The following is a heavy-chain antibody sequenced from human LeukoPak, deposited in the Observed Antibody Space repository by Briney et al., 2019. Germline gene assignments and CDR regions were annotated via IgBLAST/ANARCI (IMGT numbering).Heavy chain of an antibody. Sequence: GGSLRLSCVGSELTFSTYPMSWVRQAPGKGLEWVSAISGSGGSTFYADSVKGRFTISRDNSKNTLFLQMNSPGAEDTAIYYCATRGKDGYNANYYGMDVWGQGTTVTVSS. V-gene: IGHV3-23*01. CDR3: ATRGKDGYNANYYGMDV. CDR2: ISGSGGST. CDR1: ELTFSTYP. J-gene: IGHJ6*02. D-gene: IGHD5-24*01.